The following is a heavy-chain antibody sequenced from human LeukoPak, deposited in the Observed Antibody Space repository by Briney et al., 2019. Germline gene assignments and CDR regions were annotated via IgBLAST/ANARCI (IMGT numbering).Heavy chain of an antibody. D-gene: IGHD3-3*01. CDR3: ARQNYDFWSGYCFDY. J-gene: IGHJ4*02. CDR2: IYYSGST. V-gene: IGHV4-39*01. Sequence: SETLSLTCTVSGGSIGSSSYYWGWIRQPPGKGLEWIGSIYYSGSTYYNPSLKSRVTISVDTSKNQFSLKLSSVTAADTAVYYCARQNYDFWSGYCFDYWGQGTLVTVSS. CDR1: GGSIGSSSYY.